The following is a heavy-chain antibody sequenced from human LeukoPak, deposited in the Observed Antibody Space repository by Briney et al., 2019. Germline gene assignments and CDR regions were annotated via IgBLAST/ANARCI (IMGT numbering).Heavy chain of an antibody. D-gene: IGHD6-13*01. CDR2: INPNSGGT. CDR3: ARVMEYSSSWNIDY. J-gene: IGHJ4*02. V-gene: IGHV1-2*02. Sequence: GESLQISCKGSGYPFTSYDINWVRQATGKGLEWMGWINPNSGGTNYAQKFQGRVTMTRDTSISTAYMELSRLRSDDTAVYYCARVMEYSSSWNIDYWGQGTLVTVSS. CDR1: GYPFTSYD.